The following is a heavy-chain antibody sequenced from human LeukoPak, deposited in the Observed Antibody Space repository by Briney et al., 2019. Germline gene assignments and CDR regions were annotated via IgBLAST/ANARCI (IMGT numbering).Heavy chain of an antibody. J-gene: IGHJ4*02. CDR1: GFTFDSYW. D-gene: IGHD4-23*01. Sequence: GGSLRLSCAASGFTFDSYWMTWVRQAPGKGLEWVANIKQDGSEKFYVDSVKGRFTISRDNANNSLYLQLNSLTAEDTAVYYCARALYGGNANFNYWGQGTLVTVSS. CDR2: IKQDGSEK. V-gene: IGHV3-7*03. CDR3: ARALYGGNANFNY.